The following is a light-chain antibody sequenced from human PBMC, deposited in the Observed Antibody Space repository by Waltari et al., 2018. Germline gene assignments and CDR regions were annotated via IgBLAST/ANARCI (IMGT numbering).Light chain of an antibody. J-gene: IGKJ2*01. CDR1: QGISNY. V-gene: IGKV1-9*01. Sequence: IQLTQPPSSLSASVGDRVTITRRASQGISNYLAWYQQKPGKVPKLLIHSASTLQSGVPSRFSGSGSGTDFTLTISSLQPEDFATYYCQQLHSPGYTFGQGTKLEIK. CDR2: SAS. CDR3: QQLHSPGYT.